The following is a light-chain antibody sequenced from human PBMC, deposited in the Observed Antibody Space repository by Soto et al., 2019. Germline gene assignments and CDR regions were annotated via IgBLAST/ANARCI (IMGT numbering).Light chain of an antibody. CDR3: QQYETFSGT. J-gene: IGKJ1*01. V-gene: IGKV1-5*01. Sequence: DIQMNQSPSTLSAYVGDRVTITCRASQSISSWLAWYQQKPGEAPKLLIYDASALPRGVPSRFSGSGSGTKFTLTIASLQPDDFATYYCQQYETFSGTFGPGTKVDIK. CDR2: DAS. CDR1: QSISSW.